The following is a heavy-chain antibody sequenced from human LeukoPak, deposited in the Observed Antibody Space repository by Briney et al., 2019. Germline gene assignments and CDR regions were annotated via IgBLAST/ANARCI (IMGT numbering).Heavy chain of an antibody. CDR1: GFTFSDFY. J-gene: IGHJ3*02. CDR3: AREGRDDSGRLDAFDI. Sequence: GGSLRLSCAASGFTFSDFYMSWIRQAPGKGLEWVSLISSSQRAINYGDAVKGRFTTSRDNAKNSLFLQMNSLRAEDTAVYYCAREGRDDSGRLDAFDIWGQGTMVTVSS. D-gene: IGHD3-16*01. CDR2: ISSSQRAI. V-gene: IGHV3-11*01.